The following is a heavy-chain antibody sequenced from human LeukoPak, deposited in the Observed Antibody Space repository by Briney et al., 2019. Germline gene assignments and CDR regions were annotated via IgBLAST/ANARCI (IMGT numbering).Heavy chain of an antibody. CDR2: ISFDGSNK. D-gene: IGHD3-3*01. V-gene: IGHV3-30-3*01. CDR3: ARGLRITVFGVVTNLDS. Sequence: GGSLRLSCGASGFTFSNYAMHWVRQAPGKGLEWVAVISFDGSNKYYADSVKGRFTISRDNSKNTLYLQMNSLRPEDTAIYYCARGLRITVFGVVTNLDSWGQGTLVTVSS. CDR1: GFTFSNYA. J-gene: IGHJ4*02.